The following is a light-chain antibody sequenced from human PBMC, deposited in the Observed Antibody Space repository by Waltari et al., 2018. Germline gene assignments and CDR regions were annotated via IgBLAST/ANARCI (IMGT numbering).Light chain of an antibody. V-gene: IGKV1-5*03. CDR3: QQYYSYPIT. J-gene: IGKJ4*01. Sequence: DIEMTQSPSTLSASVGDRGTITCRASQSISNWLACDQQKPGKAPNLLIYKASSLESGVPSRFSGIGSGTEFTLTISSLQPDDFATYYCQQYYSYPITFGGGTKVEIK. CDR1: QSISNW. CDR2: KAS.